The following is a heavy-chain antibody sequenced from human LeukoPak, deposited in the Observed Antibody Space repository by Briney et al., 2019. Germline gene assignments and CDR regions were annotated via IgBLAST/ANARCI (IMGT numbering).Heavy chain of an antibody. V-gene: IGHV3-7*01. D-gene: IGHD1-26*01. CDR1: KFTFSTYW. Sequence: GGSLRLSCAASKFTFSTYWMSWVRQAPGKGLEWVANIKQDGSEKYYVDSVKGRFTISRDNAKNSLYLQMNSLRAEDTAVYYCARRRYSGSSQHFDYWGLGTLVTVSS. J-gene: IGHJ4*01. CDR3: ARRRYSGSSQHFDY. CDR2: IKQDGSEK.